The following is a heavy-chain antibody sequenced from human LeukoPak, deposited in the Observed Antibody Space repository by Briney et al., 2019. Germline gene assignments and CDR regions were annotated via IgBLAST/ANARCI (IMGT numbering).Heavy chain of an antibody. Sequence: PGGSLRLSCAASGFSVSHKFMDWVRQAPGKGLEWVSGISWNSGSIGYADSVKGRFTISRDNAKNSLYLQMNSLRAEDTALYYCAKDNRIGGYDWSLGYWGQGTLVTVSS. V-gene: IGHV3-9*01. D-gene: IGHD5-12*01. CDR2: ISWNSGSI. CDR1: GFSVSHKF. CDR3: AKDNRIGGYDWSLGY. J-gene: IGHJ4*02.